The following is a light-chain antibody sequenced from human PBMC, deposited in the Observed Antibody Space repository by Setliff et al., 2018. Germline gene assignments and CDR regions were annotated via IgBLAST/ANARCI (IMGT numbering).Light chain of an antibody. V-gene: IGLV2-14*03. CDR3: SSYTSSSIFYV. CDR2: DVS. J-gene: IGLJ1*01. Sequence: QSVLTQPASVSGSPGQSITISCTGTSSDVGGYNSVSWYQQHPGKAPKLMIYDVSNRPSGVSNRFSGFKSGNTASLTISGLQAEDEADYYCSSYTSSSIFYVFGTGTKVT. CDR1: SSDVGGYNS.